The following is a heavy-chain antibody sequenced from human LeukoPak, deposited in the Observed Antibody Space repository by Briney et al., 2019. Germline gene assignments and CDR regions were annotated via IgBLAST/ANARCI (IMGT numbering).Heavy chain of an antibody. CDR3: AKGPIPCSSTSCPRSAFDI. V-gene: IGHV3-23*01. CDR2: ISDTDDST. J-gene: IGHJ3*02. Sequence: GGSLRLSCAASGFTFDDYAMHWVRQAPGKGLEWVSSISDTDDSTYDADSVKGRFSISRDNSKNTLYPQMNSLRAEDTAMYYCAKGPIPCSSTSCPRSAFDIWGQGTMVTVSS. D-gene: IGHD2-2*01. CDR1: GFTFDDYA.